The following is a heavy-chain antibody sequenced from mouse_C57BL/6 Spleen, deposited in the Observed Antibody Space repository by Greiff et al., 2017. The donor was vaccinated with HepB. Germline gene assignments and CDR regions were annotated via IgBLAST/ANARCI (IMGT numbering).Heavy chain of an antibody. CDR1: GFSLTSYG. J-gene: IGHJ4*01. CDR3: AKISWDEDYAMDY. D-gene: IGHD4-1*01. CDR2: IWRGGST. Sequence: VQLQQSGPGLVQPSQSLSITCTVSGFSLTSYGVHWVRQAPGKGLEWLGVIWRGGSTDYNAAFMSRLSITKDNSKSQVFFKMNSLQADDTAIYYCAKISWDEDYAMDYWGQGTSVTVSS. V-gene: IGHV2-5*01.